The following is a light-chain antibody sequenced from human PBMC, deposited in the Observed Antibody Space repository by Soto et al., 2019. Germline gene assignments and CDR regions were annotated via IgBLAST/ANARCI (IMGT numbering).Light chain of an antibody. CDR1: QSISTW. V-gene: IGKV1-5*03. CDR3: QQYLNRWT. Sequence: DIQMTQSPSTLSASVGDRVTITCRASQSISTWLAWYQQTPGKAPKRLIYKASSLEGGVPSRFSGSGSGTEFTLTISSLQPDDFATYYCQQYLNRWTFGQGTKVQIK. J-gene: IGKJ1*01. CDR2: KAS.